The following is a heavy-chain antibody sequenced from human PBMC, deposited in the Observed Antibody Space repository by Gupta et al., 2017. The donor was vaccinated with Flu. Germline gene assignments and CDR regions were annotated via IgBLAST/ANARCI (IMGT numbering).Heavy chain of an antibody. J-gene: IGHJ6*02. CDR3: AKDDDLNYYYHGMDV. CDR1: TSA. V-gene: IGHV3-23*01. CDR2: ITGSVAAT. Sequence: TSAMSWVRQAPGKGLEWVSCITGSVAATYYADSVEARFSISRDNSNSALYLQMNSLRAEDTAVYYGAKDDDLNYYYHGMDVWGQGTTVTVSS.